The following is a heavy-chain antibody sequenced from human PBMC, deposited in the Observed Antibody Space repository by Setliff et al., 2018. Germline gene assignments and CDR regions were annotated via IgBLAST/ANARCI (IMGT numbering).Heavy chain of an antibody. V-gene: IGHV3-72*01. CDR3: TPWGPYVGTSPYFFDY. CDR1: GFTFSEHY. Sequence: GGSLRLSCATSGFTFSEHYIDWVRQAPGKRLEWVGRITRKYEGYTPEYAASVKGRFVISRDDSKDTVYLQMNSLESEDTGVYYCTPWGPYVGTSPYFFDYWGPGTLVTVSS. CDR2: ITRKYEGYTP. J-gene: IGHJ4*02. D-gene: IGHD3-10*02.